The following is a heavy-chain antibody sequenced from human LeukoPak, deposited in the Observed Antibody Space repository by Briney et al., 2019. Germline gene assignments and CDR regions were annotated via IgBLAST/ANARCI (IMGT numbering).Heavy chain of an antibody. J-gene: IGHJ4*02. V-gene: IGHV4-31*03. D-gene: IGHD3-22*01. CDR3: ARVYDSRPIVDY. Sequence: PSETLSLTCTVSGGSISSGGYYWSWIRQHPGKGLEWIGYIYYSGSTYYNPSLKSRVTISVDTSKNQLSLKLSSVTAADTAVYYCARVYDSRPIVDYWGQGTLVTVSS. CDR2: IYYSGST. CDR1: GGSISSGGYY.